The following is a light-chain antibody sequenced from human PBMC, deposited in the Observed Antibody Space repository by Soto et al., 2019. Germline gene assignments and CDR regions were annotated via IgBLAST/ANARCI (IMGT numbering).Light chain of an antibody. CDR1: QSVSSN. J-gene: IGKJ2*01. CDR2: GAS. Sequence: EIVMTQSPATLSVSPGERATLSCRASQSVSSNLAWYQQKPGQAPRLLIYGASTRATGIPARFSGSGSGTEFTLNIRSLQSEDFAVYYCQQYNNWPPAYTFGQGTKLEIK. CDR3: QQYNNWPPAYT. V-gene: IGKV3-15*01.